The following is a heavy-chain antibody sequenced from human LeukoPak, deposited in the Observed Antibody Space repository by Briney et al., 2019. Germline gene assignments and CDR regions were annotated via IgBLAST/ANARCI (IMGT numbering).Heavy chain of an antibody. CDR3: ASGLVDTAMLNWFDP. Sequence: VKVSCKASGGTFSSYAISWVRQAPGQGLECMGGIIPIFGSANYAQKFQGRVTITTDESTSTAYMELSSLRSEDTAVYYCASGLVDTAMLNWFDPWGQGTLVTVSS. V-gene: IGHV1-69*05. D-gene: IGHD5-18*01. CDR1: GGTFSSYA. J-gene: IGHJ5*02. CDR2: IIPIFGSA.